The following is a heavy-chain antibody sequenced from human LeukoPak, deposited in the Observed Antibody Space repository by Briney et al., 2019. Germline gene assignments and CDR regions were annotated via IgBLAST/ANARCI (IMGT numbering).Heavy chain of an antibody. CDR2: ISSSSSYI. V-gene: IGHV3-21*01. Sequence: GGSLRLSCAASGFTFSSYGMPWVRQTPGKGLEWVSSISSSSSYIYYADSVKGRFTISRDNANNSLYLQMNSLRAEDTATYYCAKMDSSGYSDCWGQGTLVTVSS. D-gene: IGHD3-22*01. J-gene: IGHJ4*02. CDR1: GFTFSSYG. CDR3: AKMDSSGYSDC.